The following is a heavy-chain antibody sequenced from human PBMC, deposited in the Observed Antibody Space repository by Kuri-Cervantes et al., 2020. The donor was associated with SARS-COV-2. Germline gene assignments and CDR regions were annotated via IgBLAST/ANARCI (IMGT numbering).Heavy chain of an antibody. J-gene: IGHJ6*02. Sequence: GSLRLPCAVYGGSFSGYYWSRIRQPPGKGLEWIGEINHSGSTNYNPSLKSRVTISVDTSKNQFSLKLSPVTAADTAVYYCAREGGDILVDGMDVWGQGTTVTVSS. CDR1: GGSFSGYY. D-gene: IGHD2-2*01. V-gene: IGHV4-34*01. CDR2: INHSGST. CDR3: AREGGDILVDGMDV.